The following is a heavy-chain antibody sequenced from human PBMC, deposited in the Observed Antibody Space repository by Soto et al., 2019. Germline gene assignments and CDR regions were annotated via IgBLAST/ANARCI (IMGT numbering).Heavy chain of an antibody. V-gene: IGHV4-39*01. CDR3: ATDSSYYYDSSAYYSNWFDP. D-gene: IGHD3-22*01. CDR2: IFYSGST. CDR1: GGSISGSSDY. Sequence: SETLSVTCTVSGGSISGSSDYWGWIRQPPGKGLEWIGSIFYSGSTYYNPSLKSRVTLSVDKSKNKFSLKLTSVTAADTSVYYCATDSSYYYDSSAYYSNWFDPWGQGMLVTVSS. J-gene: IGHJ5*02.